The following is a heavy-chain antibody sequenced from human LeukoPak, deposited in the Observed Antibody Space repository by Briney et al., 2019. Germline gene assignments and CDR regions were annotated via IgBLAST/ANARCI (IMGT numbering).Heavy chain of an antibody. J-gene: IGHJ4*02. CDR3: ARGGLTTDY. D-gene: IGHD3-16*01. V-gene: IGHV3-33*08. CDR1: GFTFSNYG. Sequence: GGSLRLSCAASGFTFSNYGMHWVRQAPGKGLEWVAIIWYDGSDKYYADSVKGRFTISRDNSKNTLYLQMNSLRVEDTAVYYCARGGLTTDYWGQGTLVTVSS. CDR2: IWYDGSDK.